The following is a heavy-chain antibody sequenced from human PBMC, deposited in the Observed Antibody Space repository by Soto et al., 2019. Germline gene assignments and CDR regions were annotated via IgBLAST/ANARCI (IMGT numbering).Heavy chain of an antibody. CDR3: ATESLGGDYYYGMDV. CDR2: IYHSGST. D-gene: IGHD3-16*01. CDR1: GGSISRGGYS. Sequence: SETLSLTCAVSGGSISRGGYSWSWMRQPPGKGLEWIGYIYHSGSTYYNPSLKSRVIISVDRSKNQFSLKLSSVTAADTAVYYCATESLGGDYYYGMDVWGQGTTVTVSS. V-gene: IGHV4-30-2*01. J-gene: IGHJ6*02.